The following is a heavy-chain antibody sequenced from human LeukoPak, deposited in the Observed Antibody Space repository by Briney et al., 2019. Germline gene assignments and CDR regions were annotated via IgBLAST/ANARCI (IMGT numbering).Heavy chain of an antibody. D-gene: IGHD3-10*01. V-gene: IGHV1-18*01. J-gene: IGHJ4*02. CDR1: GYTFTSYG. Sequence: ASVKVSRKASGYTFTSYGISWVRQAPGQGLEWMGWIGPYNGNTNYAQNLQGRVTMTTDTSTSTAYMELGSLGSDDTAVYYCARDQDSLVRGVIGYWGQGTLVTVSS. CDR3: ARDQDSLVRGVIGY. CDR2: IGPYNGNT.